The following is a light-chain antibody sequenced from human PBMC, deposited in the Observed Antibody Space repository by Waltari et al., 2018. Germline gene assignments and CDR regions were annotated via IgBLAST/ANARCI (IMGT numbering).Light chain of an antibody. CDR2: DAS. J-gene: IGKJ4*01. CDR1: ENINIF. CDR3: QQRTNWQSLS. Sequence: EIVLTQSPATLSLSRGERATHPHRDSENINIFLAWYHQKPCQAPRLLISDASNRAAGVPARFSGSVSLTDFTLTISSLEPEDFGVYYCQQRTNWQSLSFGGGTRVEIK. V-gene: IGKV3-11*01.